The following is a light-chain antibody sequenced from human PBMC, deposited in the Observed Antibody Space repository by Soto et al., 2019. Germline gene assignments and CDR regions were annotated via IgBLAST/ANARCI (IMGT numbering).Light chain of an antibody. Sequence: QSALTQPASVSGSPGQSITISCTGTSSDVGAYNSVSWYQQHPGKAPKLIIHDVSTRPSGISDRFSGSKSGNTASLTISGLQAEDEPDYSGSSFTARGAYVFVTGALVTVL. CDR1: SSDVGAYNS. V-gene: IGLV2-14*01. CDR2: DVS. J-gene: IGLJ1*01. CDR3: SSFTARGAYV.